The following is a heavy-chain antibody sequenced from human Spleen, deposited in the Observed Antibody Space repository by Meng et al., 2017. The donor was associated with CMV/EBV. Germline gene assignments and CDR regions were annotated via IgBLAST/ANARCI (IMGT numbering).Heavy chain of an antibody. CDR2: ISHDVSKK. D-gene: IGHD3-3*01. CDR1: GFIFSSYA. Sequence: GESLKISCAASGFIFSSYAMHWVRQAPGKGLEWVATISHDVSKKYYADSVKGRFTISRENSKNTLHLQMNSLRTEDTAVYYCAKRRAGYNDFWSGYSRSWGQGTLVTVSS. CDR3: AKRRAGYNDFWSGYSRS. J-gene: IGHJ5*02. V-gene: IGHV3-30*04.